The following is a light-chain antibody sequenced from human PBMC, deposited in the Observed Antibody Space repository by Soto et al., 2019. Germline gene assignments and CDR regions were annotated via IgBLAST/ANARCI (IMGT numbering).Light chain of an antibody. J-gene: IGKJ4*01. CDR3: QQRTDCS. CDR1: QSISTY. CDR2: DAS. V-gene: IGKV3-11*01. Sequence: EIVLTQSPATLSMSPGDRATLSCRASQSISTYLTWYQQKPGQAPRLLIYDASIKATGIPARFSGSGSGTGCALTISSLDPEDFGVYYWQQRTDCSFGGGTKVEIK.